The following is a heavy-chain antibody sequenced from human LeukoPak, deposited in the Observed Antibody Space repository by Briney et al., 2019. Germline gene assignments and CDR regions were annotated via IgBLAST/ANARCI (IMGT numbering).Heavy chain of an antibody. D-gene: IGHD2-15*01. CDR2: IYTSGNT. Sequence: SETLSLTCTVSGVSMTNYYLSWIRQPAGKGLEWIGRIYTSGNTNYHPSLKSRVTMSVDTSKNQFSLKLSSVTAADTAVYYCARDLDCSRGACSLQHGMDVWGQGTTVTVSS. CDR1: GVSMTNYY. J-gene: IGHJ6*02. V-gene: IGHV4-4*07. CDR3: ARDLDCSRGACSLQHGMDV.